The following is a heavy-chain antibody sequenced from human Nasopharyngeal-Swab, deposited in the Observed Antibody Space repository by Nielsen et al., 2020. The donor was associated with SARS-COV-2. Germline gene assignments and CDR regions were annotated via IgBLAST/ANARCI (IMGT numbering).Heavy chain of an antibody. V-gene: IGHV3-53*01. Sequence: GGSLRLSCAASGFTVSSNYMSWVRQAPGKGLEWVAVIYSGGSTYYADSVKGRFTISRDNSKNTLYLQMNSLRPEDTAVYYCARDQRSWDSSSSRYYYYYMDVWGKGTTVTVSS. J-gene: IGHJ6*03. D-gene: IGHD6-6*01. CDR2: IYSGGST. CDR3: ARDQRSWDSSSSRYYYYYMDV. CDR1: GFTVSSNY.